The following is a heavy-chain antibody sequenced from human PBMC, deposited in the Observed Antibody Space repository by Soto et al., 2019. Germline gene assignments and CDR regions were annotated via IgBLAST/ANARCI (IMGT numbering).Heavy chain of an antibody. CDR3: ARHVRGAVTMNWFDS. CDR2: IYYEGGST. CDR1: GGSISSTHSY. V-gene: IGHV4-39*01. D-gene: IGHD3-10*02. Sequence: QLQLQESGPGLVKSSETLSLTCTVSGGSISSTHSYWGWIRQPPGKGLEWIGSIYYEGGSTYDNLSLKSRVAMSVDTSKNQFSLNLSSVTAADTAVYYCARHVRGAVTMNWFDSWGRGTLVTVSS. J-gene: IGHJ5*01.